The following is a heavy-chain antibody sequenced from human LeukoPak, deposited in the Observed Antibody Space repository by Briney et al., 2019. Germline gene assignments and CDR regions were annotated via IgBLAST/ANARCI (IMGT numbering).Heavy chain of an antibody. Sequence: GGSLRLSCAASGFTFSNTWMNWVRQAPGKGLERVGRIQSKTDGGTTEYAAPVKGRFTISRDDSKTTLYLQMNSLKTEDTAVYYCATLTVRGVINIWGQGTLVTVSS. J-gene: IGHJ4*02. V-gene: IGHV3-15*01. CDR3: ATLTVRGVINI. CDR2: IQSKTDGGTT. CDR1: GFTFSNTW. D-gene: IGHD3-10*01.